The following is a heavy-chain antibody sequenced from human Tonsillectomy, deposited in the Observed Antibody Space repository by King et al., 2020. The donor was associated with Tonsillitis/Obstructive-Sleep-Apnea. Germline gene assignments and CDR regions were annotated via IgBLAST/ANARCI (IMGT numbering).Heavy chain of an antibody. CDR2: LIPIFGTT. V-gene: IGHV1-69*01. D-gene: IGHD3-3*01. CDR3: ARSTTPTGFWSGYFGV. Sequence: VQLVESGAEVKKPGSSVRVSCKASGGAFSTHAIAWVRQAPGQGLEWVGGLIPIFGTTNYAQKFQGRFRITADESTTTAYMELSSLRFEDTAVYYCARSTTPTGFWSGYFGVWGTGTTVTVSS. CDR1: GGAFSTHA. J-gene: IGHJ6*04.